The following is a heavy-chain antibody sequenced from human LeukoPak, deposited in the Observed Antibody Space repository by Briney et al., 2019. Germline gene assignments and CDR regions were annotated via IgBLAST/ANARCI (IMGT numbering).Heavy chain of an antibody. Sequence: ASVKVSCKPSGYTFTDYYIHWVRQAPGQGLEWMGWINPNTGGTSYAQRFQGRVTMTRDTSISTAYMELSSLRSEDTAVYYCARERDYDILTGPNWFDPWGQGTLVTVSS. J-gene: IGHJ5*02. CDR1: GYTFTDYY. CDR3: ARERDYDILTGPNWFDP. D-gene: IGHD3-9*01. V-gene: IGHV1-2*02. CDR2: INPNTGGT.